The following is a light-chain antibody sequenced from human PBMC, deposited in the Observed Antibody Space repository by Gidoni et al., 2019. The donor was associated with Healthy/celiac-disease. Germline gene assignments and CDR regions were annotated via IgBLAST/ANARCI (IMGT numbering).Light chain of an antibody. CDR1: QSISSN. CDR3: QQRYSTPPTT. Sequence: DIQMTQSPSSLSASVGDRVTITCRASQSISSNLNWYQQKPGKPPKLLIYAASSLQSGVPSRFSGSGSGTDFTLTISSLQPEDFVTYYYQQRYSTPPTTFGQGTKVEIK. J-gene: IGKJ1*01. V-gene: IGKV1-39*01. CDR2: AAS.